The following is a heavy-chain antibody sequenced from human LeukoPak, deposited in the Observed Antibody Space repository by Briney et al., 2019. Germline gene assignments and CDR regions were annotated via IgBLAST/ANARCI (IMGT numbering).Heavy chain of an antibody. CDR2: IYWNDDK. CDR1: GFSLSTSGVG. CDR3: AHSLYQLPPSFAY. J-gene: IGHJ4*02. Sequence: SGPTLVKPTQTLTLTCTFSGFSLSTSGVGVGWIRQPPGKALEWLALIYWNDDKRYSPSLKSRLTITKDTSKNQVVLTMTNMHPVATPTYSGAHSLYQLPPSFAYGGREPWVTVPS. D-gene: IGHD2-2*01. V-gene: IGHV2-5*01.